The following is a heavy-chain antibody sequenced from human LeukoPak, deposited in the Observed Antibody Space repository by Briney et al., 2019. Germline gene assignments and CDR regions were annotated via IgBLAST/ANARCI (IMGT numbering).Heavy chain of an antibody. CDR1: GLTVSSNF. Sequence: HTGGSLRLSCAASGLTVSSNFMSWVRQAPGKGLEWVSVIHSDGRTFYADTVKGRFTVSRDNSNDMLFLQMNSLRAEDTAVYYCARDVGGMATGYFDYWGQGTPVTVSS. J-gene: IGHJ4*02. D-gene: IGHD5-12*01. CDR3: ARDVGGMATGYFDY. CDR2: IHSDGRT. V-gene: IGHV3-66*02.